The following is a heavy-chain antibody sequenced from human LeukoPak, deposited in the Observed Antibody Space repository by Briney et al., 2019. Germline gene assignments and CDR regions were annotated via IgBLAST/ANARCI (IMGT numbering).Heavy chain of an antibody. V-gene: IGHV4-4*07. J-gene: IGHJ6*03. CDR2: IYTSGST. CDR3: ARGLRLQELWRVTGYYYMDV. CDR1: GGSISSYY. D-gene: IGHD3-16*01. Sequence: PPETLSLTCTVSGGSISSYYWSWIRQPAGKGLEWIGHIYTSGSTNYNPSLKSRVTMSVDTSKNQFSLKLSSVTAADTAVYYCARGLRLQELWRVTGYYYMDVWGKGTTVTVSS.